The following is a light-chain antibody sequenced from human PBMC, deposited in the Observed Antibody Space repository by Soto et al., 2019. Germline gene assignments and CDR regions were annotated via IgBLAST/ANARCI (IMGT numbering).Light chain of an antibody. J-gene: IGLJ1*01. V-gene: IGLV2-23*03. CDR2: EGS. Sequence: QSVLAQPASVCGSAGQSITLSCTGTISDVGSYNLVSWYQQHPGKAPKLMIYEGSKRPSGVSNRFSGSKSGNTASLTISGLQAEDEADYYCCSFAGRNTFVFGTGTKVTVL. CDR3: CSFAGRNTFV. CDR1: ISDVGSYNL.